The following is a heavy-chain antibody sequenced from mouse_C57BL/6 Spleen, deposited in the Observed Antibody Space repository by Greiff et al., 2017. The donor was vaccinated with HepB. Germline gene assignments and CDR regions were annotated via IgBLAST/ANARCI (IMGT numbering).Heavy chain of an antibody. Sequence: VQLQQSGAELVRPGASVKLSCKASGYTFTDYYINWVKQRPGQGLEWIARIYPGSGNTYYNEKFKGKATLTAEKSSSTAYMQLSSLTSEDSAVYFCARDDYYGSSPAWFAYWGQGTLVTVSA. V-gene: IGHV1-76*01. D-gene: IGHD1-1*01. J-gene: IGHJ3*01. CDR2: IYPGSGNT. CDR3: ARDDYYGSSPAWFAY. CDR1: GYTFTDYY.